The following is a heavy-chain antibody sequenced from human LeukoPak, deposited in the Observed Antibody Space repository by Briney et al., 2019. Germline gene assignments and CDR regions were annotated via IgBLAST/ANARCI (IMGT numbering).Heavy chain of an antibody. J-gene: IGHJ3*02. CDR3: AKGESFAFAM. V-gene: IGHV3-NL1*01. CDR1: GFTFGSYG. Sequence: PAGGSLRLSCAASGFTFGSYGMQWVRQAPGKGLEWVSGISRSGPTYYRDSVKGRFTISRDNSKDTLYLQMDSLRAEDTATYYCAKGESFAFAMWGQGTMVTVSS. CDR2: ISRSGPT.